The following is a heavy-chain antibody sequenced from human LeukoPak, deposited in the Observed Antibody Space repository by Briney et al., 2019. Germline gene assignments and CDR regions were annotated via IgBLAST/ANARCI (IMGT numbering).Heavy chain of an antibody. V-gene: IGHV4-4*07. Sequence: RSETLSLTCTVSDASISSYYWSWIRQPAGKGLEWIGHIYTSGTTSYNPSLKSRVTMSVDTSKNQFSLRLSSVTAADTAVYYCAKYYYDSSGYYFDYWGQGTLVTVSS. CDR1: DASISSYY. D-gene: IGHD3-22*01. CDR2: IYTSGTT. J-gene: IGHJ4*02. CDR3: AKYYYDSSGYYFDY.